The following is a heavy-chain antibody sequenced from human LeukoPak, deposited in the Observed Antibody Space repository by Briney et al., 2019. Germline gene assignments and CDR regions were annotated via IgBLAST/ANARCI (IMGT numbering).Heavy chain of an antibody. CDR2: IYYRGST. D-gene: IGHD5-18*01. V-gene: IGHV4-59*01. Sequence: PSETLSLTCTVSGGPISSYYWSWIRQPPGKGLEWIGYIYYRGSTNYKSSLKSRVTISVDTSKNQFSLKLSSVTAADTAVYYCARTTEGGYSYGYFYYYYMDVWGKGTTVTISS. J-gene: IGHJ6*03. CDR3: ARTTEGGYSYGYFYYYYMDV. CDR1: GGPISSYY.